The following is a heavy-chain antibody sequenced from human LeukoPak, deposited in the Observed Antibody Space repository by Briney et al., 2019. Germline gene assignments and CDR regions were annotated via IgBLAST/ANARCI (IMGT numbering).Heavy chain of an antibody. D-gene: IGHD2-2*01. J-gene: IGHJ6*03. CDR2: MYITGST. CDR1: GGSISSGSYY. Sequence: SETLSLTCTVSGGSISSGSYYWSWIRQPAGKGLEWIGRMYITGSTNYNPSLKSRVTISVDTSKNEFSLKLSSVTAADTAVYYCARDTGYCSSTSCYGGYYYYYMDVWGKGTTVTVSS. CDR3: ARDTGYCSSTSCYGGYYYYYMDV. V-gene: IGHV4-61*02.